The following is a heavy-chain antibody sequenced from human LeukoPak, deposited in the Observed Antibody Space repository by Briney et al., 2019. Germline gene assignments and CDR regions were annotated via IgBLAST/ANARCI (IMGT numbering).Heavy chain of an antibody. J-gene: IGHJ6*03. Sequence: SETLSLTCTVSGVSISSYYWSWIRQPPGKGLEWIGYIYYSGSTTYKPSLKSRGTISVDTSNNQFSLKLSSVTAADTAVYYCARSMVRGVPYYYYYYMDVWGKGTKVTISS. D-gene: IGHD3-10*01. CDR1: GVSISSYY. CDR3: ARSMVRGVPYYYYYYMDV. CDR2: IYYSGST. V-gene: IGHV4-59*01.